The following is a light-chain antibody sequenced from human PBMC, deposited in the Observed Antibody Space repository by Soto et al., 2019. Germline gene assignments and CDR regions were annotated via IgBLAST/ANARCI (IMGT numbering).Light chain of an antibody. Sequence: EILMTQSPATLSVSPGERATLSCMASQSVSSNLAWYQQKPGQAPSLLIYGASTRATGTPARFSGSGSGTEFTLTISSLQSEDFAVYYCQQYIRWPLTFGGGTKVDIK. CDR1: QSVSSN. CDR2: GAS. CDR3: QQYIRWPLT. J-gene: IGKJ4*01. V-gene: IGKV3D-15*01.